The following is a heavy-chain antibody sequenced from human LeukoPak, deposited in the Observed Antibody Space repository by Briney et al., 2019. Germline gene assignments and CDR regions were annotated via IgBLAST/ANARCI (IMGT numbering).Heavy chain of an antibody. CDR1: GGTFSSYA. D-gene: IGHD2-2*01. Sequence: ASVKVSCKASGGTFSSYAISWVRQAPGQGLELMGGIIPIFGTANYAQKFQGRVTITADESTSTAYMELSSLRSEDTAVYYCARGCSSTSCYVENWFDPWGQGTLVTVSS. J-gene: IGHJ5*02. V-gene: IGHV1-69*13. CDR3: ARGCSSTSCYVENWFDP. CDR2: IIPIFGTA.